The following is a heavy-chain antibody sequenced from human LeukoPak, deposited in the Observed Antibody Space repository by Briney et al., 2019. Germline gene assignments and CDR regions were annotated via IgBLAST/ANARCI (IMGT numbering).Heavy chain of an antibody. CDR1: GFTFSAYW. CDR2: IKYVGSDS. CDR3: AGVKVAGTRSFDY. D-gene: IGHD6-19*01. V-gene: IGHV3-74*01. Sequence: PGGSLRLSCSASGFTFSAYWMHWLRQAPGKGLVWVGRIKYVGSDSSYVDSVKGRFTISRDNAKNTLYLQMNSLRAEGTAVYYCAGVKVAGTRSFDYWGQGTLATVSS. J-gene: IGHJ4*02.